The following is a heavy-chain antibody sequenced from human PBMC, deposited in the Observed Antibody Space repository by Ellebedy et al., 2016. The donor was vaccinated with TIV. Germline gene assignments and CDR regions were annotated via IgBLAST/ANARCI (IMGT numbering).Heavy chain of an antibody. D-gene: IGHD1-26*01. Sequence: GESLKISXAASGFTFSSYSMNWVRQAPGKGLEWVSYISSSSSTIYYADSVKGRFTISRDNAKNSLYLQMNSLRAEDTAVYYCARDRGSGSYHGGYLDYWGQGTLVTVSS. CDR3: ARDRGSGSYHGGYLDY. CDR2: ISSSSSTI. J-gene: IGHJ4*02. CDR1: GFTFSSYS. V-gene: IGHV3-48*04.